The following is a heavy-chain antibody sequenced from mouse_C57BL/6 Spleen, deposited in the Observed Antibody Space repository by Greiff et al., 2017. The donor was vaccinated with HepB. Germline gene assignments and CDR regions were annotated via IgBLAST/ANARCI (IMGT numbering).Heavy chain of an antibody. J-gene: IGHJ1*03. CDR3: TRGAYYYGSRGYFDV. Sequence: VQLQQSGAELVRPGASVTLSCKASGYTFTDYEMHWVKQTPVHGLEWIGAIDPETGGTAYNQKFKGKAILTADKSSSTAYMELRSLTSEDSAVYYWTRGAYYYGSRGYFDVWGTGTTVTVSS. D-gene: IGHD1-1*01. CDR2: IDPETGGT. V-gene: IGHV1-15*01. CDR1: GYTFTDYE.